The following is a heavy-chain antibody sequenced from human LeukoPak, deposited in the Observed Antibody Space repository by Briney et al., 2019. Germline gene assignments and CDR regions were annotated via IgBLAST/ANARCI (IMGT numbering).Heavy chain of an antibody. J-gene: IGHJ3*02. CDR2: IYYSGST. V-gene: IGHV4-30-4*01. D-gene: IGHD6-13*01. CDR3: ARDKGGAAAGLLLDAFDI. CDR1: GGTISSGDYY. Sequence: PSETLSLTCTVSGGTISSGDYYWSWIRQPPGKGLEWIGYIYYSGSTYYNPSLKSRVTISVDTSKNQFSLKLSSVAAADTAVYYCARDKGGAAAGLLLDAFDIWGQGTMVTVSS.